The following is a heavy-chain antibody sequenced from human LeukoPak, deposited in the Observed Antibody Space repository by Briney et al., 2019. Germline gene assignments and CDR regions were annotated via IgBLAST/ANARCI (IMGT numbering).Heavy chain of an antibody. V-gene: IGHV4-4*02. J-gene: IGHJ3*02. CDR1: GGSISSSNW. Sequence: SGTLSLTCAVSGGSISSSNWWSWVRQPPGKGLEWIGEIYHSGSTNYNPSLKSRVTISVDKFKNQFSLKLSSVTAADTAVYYCARDGITGTTGAFDIWGQGTMVTVSS. CDR3: ARDGITGTTGAFDI. CDR2: IYHSGST. D-gene: IGHD1-7*01.